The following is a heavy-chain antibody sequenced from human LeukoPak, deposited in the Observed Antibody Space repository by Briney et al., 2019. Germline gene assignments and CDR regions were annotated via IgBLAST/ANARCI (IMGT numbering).Heavy chain of an antibody. CDR3: ARACGGDCYLSDY. Sequence: GGSLRLSCAASGFSFSSYSMNWVRQAPGKGLEWVSSISASSSYIYYADSVKGRFTISRDNAKNSLFLQMNSLRAEDTAVYYCARACGGDCYLSDYWGQGTLVTVSS. D-gene: IGHD2-21*02. CDR1: GFSFSSYS. J-gene: IGHJ4*02. V-gene: IGHV3-21*01. CDR2: ISASSSYI.